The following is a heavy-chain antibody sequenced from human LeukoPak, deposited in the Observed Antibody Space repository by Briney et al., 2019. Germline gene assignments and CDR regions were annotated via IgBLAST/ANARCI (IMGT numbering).Heavy chain of an antibody. Sequence: PGGSLRLSCAASGFTFSSYSMNWVRQAPGKGLEWVSSISSSSSYIYYADSVKGRFTISRDNSKNTLYLQMNSLRAEDTAVYYCAKWRSGYPNYYFDYWGQGTLVTVSS. CDR2: ISSSSSYI. CDR1: GFTFSSYS. D-gene: IGHD3-22*01. V-gene: IGHV3-21*04. J-gene: IGHJ4*02. CDR3: AKWRSGYPNYYFDY.